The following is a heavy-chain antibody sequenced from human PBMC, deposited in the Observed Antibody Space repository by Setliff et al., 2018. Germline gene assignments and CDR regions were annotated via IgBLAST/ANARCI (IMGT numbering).Heavy chain of an antibody. CDR3: ARDGGNGVDY. CDR2: TIPMFGTT. CDR1: GATFSSYG. Sequence: SVKVSCKASGATFSSYGISWVRQAPGQGLEWMGGTIPMFGTTEYAQKFQGRLTIITDESTNTAFMQLSSLRSDDTAVYYCARDGGNGVDYWGQGTLVTVSS. V-gene: IGHV1-69*05. J-gene: IGHJ4*02. D-gene: IGHD3-16*01.